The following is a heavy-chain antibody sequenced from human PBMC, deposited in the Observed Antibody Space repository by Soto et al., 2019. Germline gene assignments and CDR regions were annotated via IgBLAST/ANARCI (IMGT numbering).Heavy chain of an antibody. D-gene: IGHD6-13*01. V-gene: IGHV3-30*18. J-gene: IGHJ6*03. CDR3: AKVQQQLAPYYYYYMDV. CDR2: ISYDGSNK. Sequence: GSLRLSCAASGFTFSSYGMHWVRQAPGKGLEWVAVISYDGSNKYYADSVKGRFTISRDNSENTLYLQMNSLRAEDTAVYYCAKVQQQLAPYYYYYMDVWGKGTTVTVSS. CDR1: GFTFSSYG.